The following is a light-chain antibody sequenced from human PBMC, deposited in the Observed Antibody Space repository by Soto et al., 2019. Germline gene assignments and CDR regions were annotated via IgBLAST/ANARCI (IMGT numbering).Light chain of an antibody. CDR3: SSYTTSSTRV. Sequence: QSALTQPPSASGTPGQRVTISCSGSSSNIESNTVYWYQQLPGMAPRLLIHTNDRRPSGVPDRFSGSKSGTSASLAISGLQSEDEADYYCSSYTTSSTRVFGTGTKVTVL. J-gene: IGLJ1*01. CDR1: SSNIESNT. CDR2: TND. V-gene: IGLV1-44*01.